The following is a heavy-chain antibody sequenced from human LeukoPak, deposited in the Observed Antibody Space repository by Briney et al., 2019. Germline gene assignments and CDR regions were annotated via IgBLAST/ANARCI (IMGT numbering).Heavy chain of an antibody. CDR2: INSDGSST. CDR1: GFTFSSYW. J-gene: IGHJ6*02. D-gene: IGHD6-13*01. V-gene: IGHV3-74*01. CDR3: ARDRSSWDYYYYHGMDV. Sequence: GGSLRLSCAASGFTFSSYWMHWVRQAPGKGLVWVSRINSDGSSTSYADSVKGRFTISRDNAKNTLYLQMNSLRAEDTAVYYCARDRSSWDYYYYHGMDVWGQGTLVTVSS.